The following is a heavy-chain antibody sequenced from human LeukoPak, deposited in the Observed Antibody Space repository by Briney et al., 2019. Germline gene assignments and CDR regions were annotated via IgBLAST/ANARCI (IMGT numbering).Heavy chain of an antibody. CDR2: IKPDGSNK. CDR1: GFTFGSYW. J-gene: IGHJ4*02. V-gene: IGHV3-7*01. D-gene: IGHD4-23*01. CDR3: VKAISGGDSPLDH. Sequence: PGGSLRLSCAGSGFTFGSYWMNWVRQAPGKGLEWEANIKPDGSNKYYVDSVKGRFTISRDNSKNTLYLHVNSLRVEDTAVFYCVKAISGGDSPLDHWGRGTLVTVSS.